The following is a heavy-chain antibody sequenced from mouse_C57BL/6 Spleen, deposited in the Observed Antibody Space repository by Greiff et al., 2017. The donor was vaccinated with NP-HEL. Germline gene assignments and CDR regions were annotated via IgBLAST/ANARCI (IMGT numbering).Heavy chain of an antibody. J-gene: IGHJ2*01. CDR1: GYSITSGYY. CDR3: ASDYYGFDY. D-gene: IGHD1-1*01. V-gene: IGHV3-6*01. CDR2: ISYDGST. Sequence: QSGPGLVKPSQSLSLTCSVTGYSITSGYYWNWIRQFPGNKLEWMGYISYDGSTNYNPSLKNRISITRDTSKNQFFLKLNSVTTEDTATYYGASDYYGFDYWGQGTTLTVSS.